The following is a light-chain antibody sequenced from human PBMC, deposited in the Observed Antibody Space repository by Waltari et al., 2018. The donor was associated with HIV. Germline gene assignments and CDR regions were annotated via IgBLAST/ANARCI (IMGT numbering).Light chain of an antibody. CDR2: KDS. Sequence: SSELTQPPSVSVSPGQTAYMTCSGDSLPNPFAHWYQQKPGQAPVLVIYKDSERPSGIPERFSGSSSGTTVTLTINRVQAEDEADYYCQSADSSDTWVFGGGTKLTV. CDR3: QSADSSDTWV. CDR1: SLPNPF. J-gene: IGLJ3*02. V-gene: IGLV3-25*03.